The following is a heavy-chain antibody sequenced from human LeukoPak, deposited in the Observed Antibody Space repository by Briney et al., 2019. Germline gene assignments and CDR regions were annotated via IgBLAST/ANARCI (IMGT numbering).Heavy chain of an antibody. V-gene: IGHV3-30*02. CDR2: IRYDGSNK. CDR1: GFTFSSYG. CDR3: VKDAIAVAAYYYMDV. J-gene: IGHJ6*03. Sequence: GGSLRLSCAASGFTFSSYGMHWVRQAPGKGLEWVAFIRYDGSNKYYADSVKGRFTISRDNSKNTLYLQMNSLRAEDTAVYYCVKDAIAVAAYYYMDVWGKGTTVTVSS. D-gene: IGHD6-19*01.